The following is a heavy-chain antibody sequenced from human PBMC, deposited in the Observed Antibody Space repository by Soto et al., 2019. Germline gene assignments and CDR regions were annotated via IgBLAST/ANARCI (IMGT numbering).Heavy chain of an antibody. J-gene: IGHJ3*02. CDR3: ARILCYCSSTSCRPAALDI. CDR1: GYTFASNG. Sequence: ASVKVSCKASGYTFASNGISWVLQAPGQGLEWMGWISAYNGNTNYAQKLQGRVTMTTDTSTSTAYMELRSLRSDDTAVYYCARILCYCSSTSCRPAALDIWAQGTLDTVSS. CDR2: ISAYNGNT. V-gene: IGHV1-18*01. D-gene: IGHD2-2*01.